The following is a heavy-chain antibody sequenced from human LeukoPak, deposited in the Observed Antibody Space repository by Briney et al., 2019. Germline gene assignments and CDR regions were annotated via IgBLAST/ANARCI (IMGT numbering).Heavy chain of an antibody. J-gene: IGHJ3*02. CDR1: GGSISSSNW. CDR2: IYHSGST. CDR3: AKSREEIRGLDAFDI. Sequence: SETLSLTCAVSGGSISSSNWWSWVRQPPGKGLEWIGEIYHSGSTNYNPSLKSRVTISVDKSKNQFSLKLSSVTAVDTAVYYCAKSREEIRGLDAFDIWGQGTMVTVSS. D-gene: IGHD5-24*01. V-gene: IGHV4-4*02.